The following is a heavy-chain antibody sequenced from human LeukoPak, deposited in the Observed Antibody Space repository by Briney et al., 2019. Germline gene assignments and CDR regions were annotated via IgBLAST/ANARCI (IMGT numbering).Heavy chain of an antibody. J-gene: IGHJ4*02. D-gene: IGHD3-16*01. CDR1: GFTFSSYA. CDR2: ISDDGNTK. V-gene: IGHV3-30-3*01. Sequence: GRSLRLSCAASGFTFSSYAMHWVRQAPGKGLEWVAVISDDGNTKFYADSVKGRFTISRDNSRNALYLQLSSLRAEDTAVFFCARGGETASTKWSMIDYWGQGTLVTV. CDR3: ARGGETASTKWSMIDY.